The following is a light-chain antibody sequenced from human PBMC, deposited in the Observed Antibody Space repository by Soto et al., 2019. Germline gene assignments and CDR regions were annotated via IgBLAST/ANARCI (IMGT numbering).Light chain of an antibody. J-gene: IGKJ1*01. CDR3: QQYGSSPWT. V-gene: IGKV3-20*01. Sequence: EIVVTQSPGTLSLSPGERATLSCRVSQSVSSSYLAWYQQKPGQAPRLLIYGASSRATVIPDRFSGSGSGTDFTLTISRLEPEDFAVYYCQQYGSSPWTFGQGTKVDIK. CDR1: QSVSSSY. CDR2: GAS.